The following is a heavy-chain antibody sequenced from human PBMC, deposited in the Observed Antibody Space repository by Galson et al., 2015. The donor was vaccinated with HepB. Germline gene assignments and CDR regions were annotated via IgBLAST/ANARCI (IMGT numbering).Heavy chain of an antibody. CDR2: ISGSGGSA. J-gene: IGHJ4*02. CDR1: GFTFNYHA. V-gene: IGHV3-23*01. CDR3: AKDYLPYYDRWGSYSDLYYFDY. Sequence: SLRPSCAASGFTFNYHAMNRVRQAPGKGLEWVASISGSGGSAYYADSVKGRFTGSRDNSLDTVDLQMDSLRVDDTAVYYCAKDYLPYYDRWGSYSDLYYFDYWGQGTLVTVSS. D-gene: IGHD3-22*01.